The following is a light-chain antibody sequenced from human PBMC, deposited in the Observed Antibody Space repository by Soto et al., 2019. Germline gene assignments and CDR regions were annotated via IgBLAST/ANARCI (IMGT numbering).Light chain of an antibody. J-gene: IGKJ1*01. CDR3: QHSHSSTGT. CDR2: DAS. V-gene: IGKV3-20*01. Sequence: EIVLTQSPGTLSLSPGERATLSCRASQSVSSSSLAWYQHKPGQAPRLLMYDASSRATGIPDRFRGSGSGTDFTLTISRLEPEDFALYYCQHSHSSTGTFGQGTRVEIK. CDR1: QSVSSSS.